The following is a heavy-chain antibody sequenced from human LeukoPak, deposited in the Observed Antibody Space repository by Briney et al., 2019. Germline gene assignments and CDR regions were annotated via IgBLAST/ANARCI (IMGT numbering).Heavy chain of an antibody. J-gene: IGHJ3*02. V-gene: IGHV3-21*01. CDR2: ISSSSSYI. CDR3: ARERKNGYSRPFDI. Sequence: PGGSLRLSCAASGFTFSSYSMNWVRQAPGKGLEWVSSISSSSSYIYYADSVKGRFTISRDNAKNSLYLQMNSLRAEDTAVYYCARERKNGYSRPFDIWGQGTMVTVSS. D-gene: IGHD6-13*01. CDR1: GFTFSSYS.